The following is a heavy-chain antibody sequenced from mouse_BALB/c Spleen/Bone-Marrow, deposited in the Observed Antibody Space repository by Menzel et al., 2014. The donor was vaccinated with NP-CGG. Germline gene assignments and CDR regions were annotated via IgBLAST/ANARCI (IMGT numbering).Heavy chain of an antibody. Sequence: QVHVKQSGAELAKPGASVRMSCKASGYTFTSYWVHWVKQRSGQGLEWIGYINPSTGYTEYNQKFKDKATLTADKSSSTAYMQLSSLTSEDSAVYYCARGNYEAMDYWGQGTSVTVSS. CDR3: ARGNYEAMDY. D-gene: IGHD2-1*01. V-gene: IGHV1-7*01. CDR1: GYTFTSYW. CDR2: INPSTGYT. J-gene: IGHJ4*01.